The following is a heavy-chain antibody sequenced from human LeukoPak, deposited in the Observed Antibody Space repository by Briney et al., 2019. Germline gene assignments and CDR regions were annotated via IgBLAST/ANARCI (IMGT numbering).Heavy chain of an antibody. J-gene: IGHJ5*02. CDR2: IYYSGST. CDR3: ARHSYTAMATKNNWFDP. D-gene: IGHD5-18*01. V-gene: IGHV4-59*08. Sequence: SETLSLTCTVSGGSISSYYWSWLRQPPGKGLEWIGYIYYSGSTNYNPSLKSRVTISVDTSKNQFSLKLSSVTAADTAVYYCARHSYTAMATKNNWFDPWGQGTLVTVSS. CDR1: GGSISSYY.